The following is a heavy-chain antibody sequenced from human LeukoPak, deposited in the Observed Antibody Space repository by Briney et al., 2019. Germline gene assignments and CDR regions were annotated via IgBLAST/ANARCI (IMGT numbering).Heavy chain of an antibody. Sequence: PSETLSLTCTVSDDSVSSGSYYWSWIRQPPGKGLEWIGYIYYSGSTNYNPSLKSRVTISVDTSKNQFSLKLSSVTAADTAVYYCARTTPNWGIFDYWGQGTLVTVSS. D-gene: IGHD3-16*01. V-gene: IGHV4-61*01. CDR2: IYYSGST. CDR1: DDSVSSGSYY. J-gene: IGHJ4*02. CDR3: ARTTPNWGIFDY.